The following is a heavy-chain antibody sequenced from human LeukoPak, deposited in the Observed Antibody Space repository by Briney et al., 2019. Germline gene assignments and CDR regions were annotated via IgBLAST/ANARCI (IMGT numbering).Heavy chain of an antibody. Sequence: PGGSLRLSCAASGFTFSSYAMSWVRQAPGKGLEWVSVIYSGGSTYYADSVKGRFTISRDNSKNTLYLQMNSLRAEDTAVYYCARTAGRSAFDIWGQGTMVTVSS. D-gene: IGHD3-10*01. CDR3: ARTAGRSAFDI. CDR1: GFTFSSYA. V-gene: IGHV3-66*02. J-gene: IGHJ3*02. CDR2: IYSGGST.